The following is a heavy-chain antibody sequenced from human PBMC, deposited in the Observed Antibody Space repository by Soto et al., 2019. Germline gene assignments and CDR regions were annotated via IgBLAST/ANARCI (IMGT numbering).Heavy chain of an antibody. CDR1: GYTLTELS. CDR2: FDPEDGET. D-gene: IGHD5-12*01. J-gene: IGHJ4*02. Sequence: ASVKVSCKVSGYTLTELSMHWVRQAPGKGLEWMGGFDPEDGETIYTQKFQGRVTMTEDTSTDTAYMELSSLRSEDTAVYYCAITEYSGYDSSFGFWGQGTLVTLSS. V-gene: IGHV1-24*01. CDR3: AITEYSGYDSSFGF.